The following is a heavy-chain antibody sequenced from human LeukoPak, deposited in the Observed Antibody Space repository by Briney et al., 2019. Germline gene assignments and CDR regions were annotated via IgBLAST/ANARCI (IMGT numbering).Heavy chain of an antibody. CDR2: NNSDDSST. D-gene: IGHD6-19*01. CDR3: ARGSSGWYEFDY. J-gene: IGHJ4*02. Sequence: GGSLRLSCAASGFTFSSYWMHWVRQAPGKGLVWVSRNNSDDSSTSYADSVKGRFTISRDNAKNTLYLQMNSLRAEDTTVYYCARGSSGWYEFDYWGQGNLVTVSS. CDR1: GFTFSSYW. V-gene: IGHV3-74*01.